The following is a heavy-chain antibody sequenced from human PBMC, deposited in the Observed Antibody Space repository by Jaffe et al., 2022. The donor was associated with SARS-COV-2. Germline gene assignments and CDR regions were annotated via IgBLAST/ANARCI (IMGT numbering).Heavy chain of an antibody. CDR2: ISWDGGST. V-gene: IGHV3-43*01. CDR1: GFTFDDYT. Sequence: EVQLVESGGVVVQPGGSLRLSCAASGFTFDDYTMHWVRQAPGKGLEWVSLISWDGGSTYYADSVKGRFTISRDNSKNSLYLQMNSLRTEDTALYYCAKGTLQGLGEFDYWGQGTLVTVSS. CDR3: AKGTLQGLGEFDY. J-gene: IGHJ4*02. D-gene: IGHD3-16*01.